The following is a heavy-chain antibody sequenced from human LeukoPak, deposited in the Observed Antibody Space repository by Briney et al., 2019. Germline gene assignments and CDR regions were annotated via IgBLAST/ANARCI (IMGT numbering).Heavy chain of an antibody. CDR2: IYSGGST. V-gene: IGHV3-53*01. CDR1: GFTVSSNY. D-gene: IGHD3-22*01. J-gene: IGHJ5*02. Sequence: GGSLRLSCAASGFTVSSNYMSWVRQAPGKGLEWVSVIYSGGSTYYADSVKGRFTISRDNPKNTLYLQMNSLRAEDTAVYYCARDYYDSSGYYTSSWGQGTLVTVSS. CDR3: ARDYYDSSGYYTSS.